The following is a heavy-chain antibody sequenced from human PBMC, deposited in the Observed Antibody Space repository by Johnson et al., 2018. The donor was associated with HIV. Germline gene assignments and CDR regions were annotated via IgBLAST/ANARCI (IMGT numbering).Heavy chain of an antibody. Sequence: EVQLVESGGGVVRPGGSLRLSCAASGFAFDDYGMSWVRQAPGKGLEWVSGINWNGGSTDYADSVKGRFTISRDNSKNTLYVQMNSLIAEDTAVYYCTKWGWEATVTNEAFDIWGQGTMVTVSS. J-gene: IGHJ3*02. CDR3: TKWGWEATVTNEAFDI. D-gene: IGHD4-17*01. CDR2: INWNGGST. CDR1: GFAFDDYG. V-gene: IGHV3-20*04.